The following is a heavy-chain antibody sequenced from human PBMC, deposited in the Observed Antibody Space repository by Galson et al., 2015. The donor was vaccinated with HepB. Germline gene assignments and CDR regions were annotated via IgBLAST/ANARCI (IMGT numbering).Heavy chain of an antibody. J-gene: IGHJ4*02. CDR2: IYYSGST. Sequence: ETLSLTCTVSGGSISSYYWSWIRPPPGKGLEWIGYIYYSGSTNYNPSLKSRVTISVDTSKNQFSLKLSSVTAADTAVYYCARLNYYDSSGYFDYWGQGTLVTVSS. CDR1: GGSISSYY. CDR3: ARLNYYDSSGYFDY. V-gene: IGHV4-59*08. D-gene: IGHD3-22*01.